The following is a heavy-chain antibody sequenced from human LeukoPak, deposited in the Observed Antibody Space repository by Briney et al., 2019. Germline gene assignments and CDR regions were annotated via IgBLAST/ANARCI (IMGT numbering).Heavy chain of an antibody. CDR2: IYPGDSDT. CDR1: GSSFTSYW. CDR3: ARRSGPYSSGLFDY. V-gene: IGHV5-51*01. Sequence: GASLQISCKGSGSSFTSYWIGWVRQLPGKGLEWMGIIYPGDSDTRYSPSFQGQVTISADKSISTAYLQWSSLKASDTAMYYCARRSGPYSSGLFDYWGQGTLVTVSS. J-gene: IGHJ4*02. D-gene: IGHD6-19*01.